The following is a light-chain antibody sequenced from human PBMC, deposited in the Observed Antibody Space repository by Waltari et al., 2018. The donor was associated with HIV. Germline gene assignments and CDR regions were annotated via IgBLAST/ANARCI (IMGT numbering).Light chain of an antibody. CDR1: QLINNY. J-gene: IGKJ2*03. V-gene: IGKV1-39*01. CDR2: RAS. Sequence: DIQMTQSPSSLSASVGDRVTITCRASQLINNYLNWYQQKPGKAPNLLIYRASTLQSGVPSRFSGSGIGTDFTLTISSLQPEDSATYYCQQSHSNPRSFGQGTNLVIK. CDR3: QQSHSNPRS.